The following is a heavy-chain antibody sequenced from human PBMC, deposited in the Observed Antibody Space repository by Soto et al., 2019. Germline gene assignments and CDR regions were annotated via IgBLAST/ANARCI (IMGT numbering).Heavy chain of an antibody. J-gene: IGHJ4*02. Sequence: QVQLVQSGAEVRKPGASVKVSCEASGYTFTSYDIYWVRQATGQGLEWMGWMNPNTGNSGYAQKFQGRVTKTSDTSISTGNMELSSLRSEDTAVYYCARRAETNGWNGFGADKYYFDFWGQGTLVTVSS. D-gene: IGHD1-1*01. CDR1: GYTFTSYD. CDR3: ARRAETNGWNGFGADKYYFDF. V-gene: IGHV1-8*01. CDR2: MNPNTGNS.